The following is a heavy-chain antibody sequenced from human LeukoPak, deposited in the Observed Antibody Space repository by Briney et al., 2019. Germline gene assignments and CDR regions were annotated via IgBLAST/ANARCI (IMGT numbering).Heavy chain of an antibody. Sequence: SETLSLXCTVSGGSIRSYYWSWIRQPPGKGLEWIGYINYSGSTKYNPSLKSRVTISVDKSKNQFSLKVNSVTAADTAVYYCARASPYDNWSGYWFDPWGQGTLVTVSS. CDR2: INYSGST. D-gene: IGHD3-3*01. CDR1: GGSIRSYY. CDR3: ARASPYDNWSGYWFDP. J-gene: IGHJ5*02. V-gene: IGHV4-59*01.